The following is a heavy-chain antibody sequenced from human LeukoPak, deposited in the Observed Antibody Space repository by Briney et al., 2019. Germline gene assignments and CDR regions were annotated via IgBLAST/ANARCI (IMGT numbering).Heavy chain of an antibody. CDR1: GFTFSSYW. Sequence: GGSLRLSCAASGFTFSSYWMSWVRQAPGKGLEWVANIKQDGSEEYYVDSVKGRFTISRDNAKNSLYLQMNSLRAEDTAVYYCARDKWYYDILTGYPLDYWGQGTLVTVSS. D-gene: IGHD3-9*01. V-gene: IGHV3-7*01. CDR2: IKQDGSEE. CDR3: ARDKWYYDILTGYPLDY. J-gene: IGHJ4*02.